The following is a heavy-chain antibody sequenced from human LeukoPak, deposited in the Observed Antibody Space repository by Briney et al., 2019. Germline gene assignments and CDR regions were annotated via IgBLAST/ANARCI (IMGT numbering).Heavy chain of an antibody. D-gene: IGHD3-22*01. V-gene: IGHV3-20*01. J-gene: IGHJ5*02. Sequence: GESLKISCAASGFTFDDYGMSWVRQAPGKGLEWVSGINWNGGSTGYADSVKGRFTISRDNAKNSLYLQMNSLRAEDTALYHCARDSSGTNYYDSSGYTRLGWFDPWGQGTLVTVSS. CDR1: GFTFDDYG. CDR2: INWNGGST. CDR3: ARDSSGTNYYDSSGYTRLGWFDP.